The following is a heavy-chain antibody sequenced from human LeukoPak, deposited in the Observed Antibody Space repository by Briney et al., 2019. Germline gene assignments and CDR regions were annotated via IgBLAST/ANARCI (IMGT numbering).Heavy chain of an antibody. D-gene: IGHD1-26*01. Sequence: PSETLSRTCTGSGGSSRSGGYYWSWIRQRPGQGLEWIGYIYYSGSTYYNPSLKTRFTISVDTSKHQFSLKVHSVTAADTSLYFCARDSLQSSLWGQGALVTVSS. CDR2: IYYSGST. J-gene: IGHJ4*02. V-gene: IGHV4-31*03. CDR3: ARDSLQSSL. CDR1: GGSSRSGGYY.